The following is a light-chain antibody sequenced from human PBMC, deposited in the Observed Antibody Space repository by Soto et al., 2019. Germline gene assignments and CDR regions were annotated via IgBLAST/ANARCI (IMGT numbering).Light chain of an antibody. J-gene: IGLJ1*01. Sequence: QSVLTQPASVSGSPGQSITISCTGTSSDIGGNHYVSWYQQHPDKAPKLMIYEVSDRPSGVSNRFSGSKSGNTASLTISGLQAEDEADYYCSSYTNINTLIFGYGTKVTVL. CDR3: SSYTNINTLI. V-gene: IGLV2-14*01. CDR1: SSDIGGNHY. CDR2: EVS.